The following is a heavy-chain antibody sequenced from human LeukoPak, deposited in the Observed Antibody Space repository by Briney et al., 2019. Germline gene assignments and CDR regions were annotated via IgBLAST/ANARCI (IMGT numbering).Heavy chain of an antibody. CDR1: GLSVSSNY. D-gene: IGHD3-9*01. CDR2: IYRDGSS. Sequence: GGSLRLSCVASGLSVSSNYMSWVRQAPGKGLEWVSVIYRDGSSYYAESVKGRFTISRDNSKNTLYIQMNSLRAEDTAVYYCARSFYDILIGYYQYLDYWGQGTLVTVSS. CDR3: ARSFYDILIGYYQYLDY. V-gene: IGHV3-66*01. J-gene: IGHJ4*02.